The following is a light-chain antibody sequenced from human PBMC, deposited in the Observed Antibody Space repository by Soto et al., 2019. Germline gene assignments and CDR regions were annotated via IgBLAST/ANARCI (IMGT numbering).Light chain of an antibody. CDR1: QSVSES. Sequence: DIVMTQSPSNLSASVGDRVTITCRASQSVSESLAWYQQKPGKAPKVLIYDASSLQGGVPSRFSGSGSGTEFTLTISGLQPDDFATYYCLQYNTYSGTFGQGTKVEIK. V-gene: IGKV1-5*01. CDR2: DAS. CDR3: LQYNTYSGT. J-gene: IGKJ1*01.